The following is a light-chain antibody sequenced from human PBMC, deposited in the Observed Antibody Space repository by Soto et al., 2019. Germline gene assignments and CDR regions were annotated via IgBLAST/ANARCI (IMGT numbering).Light chain of an antibody. CDR3: QQYNGT. Sequence: TQSPSTLSASVGDRVIITCRASQSISSWLAWYQQKPGKAPKLLIYKASSLESGVPSRFSGSGSGTEFTLTISSLQPDDFATYYCQQYNGTFGQGTRLEI. J-gene: IGKJ5*01. CDR1: QSISSW. CDR2: KAS. V-gene: IGKV1-5*03.